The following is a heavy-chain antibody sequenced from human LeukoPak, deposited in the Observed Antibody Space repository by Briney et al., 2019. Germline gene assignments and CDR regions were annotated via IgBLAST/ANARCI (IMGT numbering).Heavy chain of an antibody. V-gene: IGHV1-8*01. CDR3: ARRYSSSWYPYYHYMNV. J-gene: IGHJ6*03. Sequence: ASVKVSCKASGYTITSYDINWVRQATGQGLEWMGWMNPNSGNTGYAQKFQGRVTMTRNTSISTAYMELSSLRSEDTAVYYCARRYSSSWYPYYHYMNVWGKGTTVTISS. CDR2: MNPNSGNT. CDR1: GYTITSYD. D-gene: IGHD6-13*01.